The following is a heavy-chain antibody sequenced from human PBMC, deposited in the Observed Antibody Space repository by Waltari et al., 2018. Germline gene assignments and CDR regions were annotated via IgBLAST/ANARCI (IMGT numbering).Heavy chain of an antibody. D-gene: IGHD2-2*01. CDR2: ITSDGSGT. V-gene: IGHV3-23*04. CDR1: GFNVRNYG. J-gene: IGHJ6*03. CDR3: AKHQLLQAYYYSMDV. Sequence: EVQLVESGGELVQPGGSLRLSCAASGFNVRNYGMSWVRQAPGKGLEWVSSITSDGSGTYYADTVKGRFTTSRDNSSNTVFLQMNSLRVEDTALYYCAKHQLLQAYYYSMDVWGKGTTVTVSS.